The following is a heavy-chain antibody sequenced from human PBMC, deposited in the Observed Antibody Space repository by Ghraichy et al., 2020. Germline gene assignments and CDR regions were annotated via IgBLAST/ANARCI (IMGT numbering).Heavy chain of an antibody. V-gene: IGHV4-34*01. CDR2: INQSVDT. D-gene: IGHD6-19*01. Sequence: SQTLSLTCAVFGGSFSVYSWSWIRPPPRKGREWIGEINQSVDTTYNPSLKSRVTTSLDTSKNQFSLRLSSVPAADTAVYYCARGPSRFSSDWGQGTLVTVSS. CDR1: GGSFSVYS. CDR3: ARGPSRFSSD. J-gene: IGHJ4*02.